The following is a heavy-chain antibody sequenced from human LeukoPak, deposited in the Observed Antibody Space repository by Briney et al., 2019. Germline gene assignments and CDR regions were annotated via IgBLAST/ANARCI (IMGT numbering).Heavy chain of an antibody. J-gene: IGHJ5*02. Sequence: GGSLRLSCAASGFDFSTYAINWVRQAPGKGLEWVSSISTMSNYIFYGDSVKGRFTISRDNAKNSGYLQMNSLRPDDTALYYCSRDRLGGLDLWGQGTLVTVSS. CDR1: GFDFSTYA. V-gene: IGHV3-21*01. CDR3: SRDRLGGLDL. CDR2: ISTMSNYI. D-gene: IGHD5-12*01.